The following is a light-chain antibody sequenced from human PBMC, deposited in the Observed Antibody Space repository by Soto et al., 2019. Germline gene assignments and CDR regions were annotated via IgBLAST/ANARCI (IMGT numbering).Light chain of an antibody. J-gene: IGLJ3*02. CDR3: SSVTLYSTLV. CDR1: SSDVGAYNF. Sequence: QSVLTQPASVSGSPGQSITMSCTGTSSDVGAYNFVSWYQHHPGKVPKLIIYDVTNRPSGVSSRFSGSKSANTASLTISRLQAEDEADYYCSSVTLYSTLVFGGGTKLTVL. V-gene: IGLV2-14*03. CDR2: DVT.